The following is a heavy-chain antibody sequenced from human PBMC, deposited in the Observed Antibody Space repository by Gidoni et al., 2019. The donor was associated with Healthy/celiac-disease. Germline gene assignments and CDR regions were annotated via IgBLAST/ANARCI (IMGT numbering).Heavy chain of an antibody. V-gene: IGHV4-31*03. CDR3: AREAQEYCSRTSCWGRNWFDP. J-gene: IGHJ5*02. CDR1: GCSISSGGYY. D-gene: IGHD2-2*01. Sequence: QVQLQESGPGLVKPSQTLSLTCTVSGCSISSGGYYWSWIRQHPGKGLEWIGYIYYSGSTYYNPSLKSRVTISVDTSKNQFSLKLSSVTAADTAVYYCAREAQEYCSRTSCWGRNWFDPWGQGTLVTVSS. CDR2: IYYSGST.